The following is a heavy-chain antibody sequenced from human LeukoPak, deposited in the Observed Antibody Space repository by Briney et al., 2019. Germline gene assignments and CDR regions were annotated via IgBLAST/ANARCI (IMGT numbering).Heavy chain of an antibody. CDR3: TRGRTYYYDTSGYYPSIYYGVDV. V-gene: IGHV4-34*01. Sequence: PSETLSLTCAVSGGSFSGYYWYWIRQPPGKGLEWIGEINHGESTNYKPSLKSRATLSVDTSKNQFSLKLTSVTAADTAVYYCTRGRTYYYDTSGYYPSIYYGVDVWGQGTTVIVSS. CDR1: GGSFSGYY. D-gene: IGHD3-22*01. CDR2: INHGEST. J-gene: IGHJ6*02.